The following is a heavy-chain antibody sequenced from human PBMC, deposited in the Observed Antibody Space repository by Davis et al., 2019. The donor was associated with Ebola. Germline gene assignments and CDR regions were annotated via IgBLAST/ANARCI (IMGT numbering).Heavy chain of an antibody. CDR2: ISGSGDTT. J-gene: IGHJ4*02. V-gene: IGHV3-23*01. CDR3: ATLKTGVF. Sequence: GGSLRLSCAASGFTFSNYGMSWVRQAPGKGLEWVSSISGSGDTTNYADSVKGRFTMSRDNSMNTLYLQMNSLRAEDTTVYYCATLKTGVFWGQGTLVTASS. D-gene: IGHD3-10*01. CDR1: GFTFSNYG.